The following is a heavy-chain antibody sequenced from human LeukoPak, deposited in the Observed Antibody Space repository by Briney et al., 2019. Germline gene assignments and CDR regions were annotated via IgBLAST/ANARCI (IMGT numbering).Heavy chain of an antibody. CDR2: IIPIFGTA. D-gene: IGHD5-12*01. V-gene: IGHV1-69*05. CDR1: VGTFSSYA. J-gene: IGHJ3*02. CDR3: ARPERVGYSGYDSALDI. Sequence: SVTVSFKASVGTFSSYAISWVRQAPGQGLEWMGGIIPIFGTANYAQKFQGRVTITTDESTRTAAMELRSLRSEDTAVYYCARPERVGYSGYDSALDIWRQGTMVTVSS.